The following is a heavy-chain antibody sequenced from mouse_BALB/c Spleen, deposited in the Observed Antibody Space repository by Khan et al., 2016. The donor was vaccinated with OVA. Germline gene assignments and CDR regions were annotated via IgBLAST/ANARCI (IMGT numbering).Heavy chain of an antibody. CDR1: GYSFTDYV. Sequence: QVQLKQSGPDLVKPGASVKMSCKASGYSFTDYVITWVKQRGGQGLEWIGEIYPGSITIYYNDKFRGKATLTADKSSKTAYMQLSSLTSEDSAVYFSARSDYGSSYPGFAYWGQGTLVTVSA. CDR3: ARSDYGSSYPGFAY. J-gene: IGHJ3*01. CDR2: IYPGSITI. V-gene: IGHV1-77*01. D-gene: IGHD1-1*01.